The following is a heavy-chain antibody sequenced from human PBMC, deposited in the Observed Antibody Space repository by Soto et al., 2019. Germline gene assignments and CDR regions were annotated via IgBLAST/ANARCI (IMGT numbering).Heavy chain of an antibody. D-gene: IGHD6-19*01. Sequence: QVQLQESGPGLVKPSQTLSLTCNVSGGSISSVGYYWNWIRQHPGKGLEWIGNIDYSGTTSYNPALKGRLTTSVDTAKSRFSLKLSSVTAADRAVQHCASPATGWHPDYWGQGTLVTVSS. V-gene: IGHV4-31*03. CDR1: GGSISSVGYY. J-gene: IGHJ4*02. CDR3: ASPATGWHPDY. CDR2: IDYSGTT.